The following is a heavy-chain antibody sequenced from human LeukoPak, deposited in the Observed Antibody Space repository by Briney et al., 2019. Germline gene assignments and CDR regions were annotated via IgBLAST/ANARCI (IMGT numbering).Heavy chain of an antibody. CDR2: IYPGDSDT. V-gene: IGHV5-51*01. Sequence: GASLQISCEGSGSIFTDYWIGWVRPLPGKGLEWMGIIYPGDSDTRYSPSFQGQVTISADKSINTAHLQWSSLKASDTAMYYCARGAAGTTPDYYYFGLDVWGQGTTVRVSS. D-gene: IGHD1-7*01. CDR1: GSIFTDYW. CDR3: ARGAAGTTPDYYYFGLDV. J-gene: IGHJ6*02.